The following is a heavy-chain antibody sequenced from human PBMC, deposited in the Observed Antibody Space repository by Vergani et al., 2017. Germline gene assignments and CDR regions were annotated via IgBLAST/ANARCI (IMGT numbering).Heavy chain of an antibody. D-gene: IGHD6-6*01. V-gene: IGHV3-15*01. CDR2: SKSKTDGGTT. J-gene: IGHJ4*02. CDR3: TTAAWIAARLSVY. Sequence: EVQLVESGGGLVKPGGSLRLSCAASGFTFSNAWMSWVRQAPGKGLEWVGGSKSKTDGGTTDYAAPVKGRFTISSDDSKNTLYLQMNSLKTEDTAVDYCTTAAWIAARLSVYWGQGTLVTVSS. CDR1: GFTFSNAW.